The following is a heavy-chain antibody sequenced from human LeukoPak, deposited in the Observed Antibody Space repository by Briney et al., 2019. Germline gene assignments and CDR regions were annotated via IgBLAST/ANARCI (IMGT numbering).Heavy chain of an antibody. V-gene: IGHV4-34*01. J-gene: IGHJ4*02. D-gene: IGHD4-17*01. CDR2: INPSGST. CDR3: AIMTTVDY. Sequence: SETLSLTCAVYGGSFSGYYWSWIRQPPGKGLEWIGEINPSGSTNYNPSLKSRVTISVDTSKNQFSLKLSSVTAADTAVYYCAIMTTVDYWGQGTLVTVSS. CDR1: GGSFSGYY.